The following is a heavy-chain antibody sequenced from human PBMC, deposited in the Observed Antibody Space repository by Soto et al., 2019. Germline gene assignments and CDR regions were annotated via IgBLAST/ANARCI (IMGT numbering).Heavy chain of an antibody. CDR3: ARDKITGLFDY. D-gene: IGHD2-8*02. CDR1: GGSISSYY. J-gene: IGHJ4*02. V-gene: IGHV4-59*01. CDR2: IYFRGTT. Sequence: SETLSLTCTVSGGSISSYYWSWIRQPPGKGLEWIGYIYFRGTTNYNPSLKSRVTMSADTSKNQFSLKLNSVTATDTAVYYCARDKITGLFDYWGQGTLVTVSS.